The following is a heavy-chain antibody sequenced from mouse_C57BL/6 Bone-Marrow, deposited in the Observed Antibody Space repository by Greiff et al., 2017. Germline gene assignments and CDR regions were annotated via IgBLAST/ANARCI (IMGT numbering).Heavy chain of an antibody. V-gene: IGHV1-47*01. J-gene: IGHJ2*01. CDR1: GYTFTTYP. Sequence: VQLQEPGAELVKPGASVKMSCKASGYTFTTYPIEWMKQNHGKSLEWIGNFHPYNDDTKYNEKFKGKATLTVEKSSSSVYLELSRLTSDYSSVYYCARGDNYGGYYFDYGGQGTTLTVSS. CDR2: FHPYNDDT. CDR3: ARGDNYGGYYFDY. D-gene: IGHD2-12*01.